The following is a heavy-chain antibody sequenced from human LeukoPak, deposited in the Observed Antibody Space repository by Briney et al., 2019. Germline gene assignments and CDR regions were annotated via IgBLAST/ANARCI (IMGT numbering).Heavy chain of an antibody. Sequence: SETLPHTCAVSGYSISSGYYWGWIRPPPGKGREWIGRIYHSGSSYYNQSVKRRVTIKGETTKKQLCMKISTVTAADTAVYYCARGRVGGEWLLGGYYYMDVWGKGTTVTVSS. J-gene: IGHJ6*03. CDR2: IYHSGSS. D-gene: IGHD3-3*01. CDR3: ARGRVGGEWLLGGYYYMDV. V-gene: IGHV4-38-2*01. CDR1: GYSISSGYY.